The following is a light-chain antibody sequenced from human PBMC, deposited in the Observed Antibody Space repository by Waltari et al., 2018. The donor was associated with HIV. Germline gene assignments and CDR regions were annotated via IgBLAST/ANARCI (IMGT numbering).Light chain of an antibody. J-gene: IGLJ2*01. Sequence: QSALPQPPSASGSPGQSVTTSSTATSSYIGGYNYVFWSQQHPGKAPKLIMTEVTKRPSGVPDRFSGSKSGNTASLTVSGLQAEDEAHYYCSSYAPTNKFYVLFGGGTTLTVL. CDR1: SSYIGGYNY. V-gene: IGLV2-8*01. CDR3: SSYAPTNKFYVL. CDR2: EVT.